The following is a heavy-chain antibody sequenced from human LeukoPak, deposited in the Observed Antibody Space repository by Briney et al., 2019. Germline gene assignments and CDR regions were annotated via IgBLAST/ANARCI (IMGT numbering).Heavy chain of an antibody. D-gene: IGHD2-2*01. Sequence: MPSETLSLTCTVSGGSISSGDYYWSWIRQPPGKGLEWIGYIYYSGSTYYNPSLKSRVTISVDTSKNQFSLKLSSVTAADTAVYYCARQVVVPAAIGYYYYYGMDVWGQGTTVTVSS. CDR2: IYYSGST. J-gene: IGHJ6*02. CDR3: ARQVVVPAAIGYYYYYGMDV. CDR1: GGSISSGDYY. V-gene: IGHV4-39*01.